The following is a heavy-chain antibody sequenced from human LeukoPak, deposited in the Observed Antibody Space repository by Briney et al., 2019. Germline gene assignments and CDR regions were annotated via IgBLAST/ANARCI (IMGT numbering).Heavy chain of an antibody. CDR2: ISYDGSNK. J-gene: IGHJ4*02. CDR1: GFTFRSYA. Sequence: GGSLRLSCAASGFTFRSYAMHWVRQAPGKGLEWVAVISYDGSNKYYADSVKGRFTISRDSSKNTLYLQMNSLRAEDTAVYYCARGENGSGSYYPSEGSFDYWGQGTLVTVSS. D-gene: IGHD3-10*01. V-gene: IGHV3-30-3*01. CDR3: ARGENGSGSYYPSEGSFDY.